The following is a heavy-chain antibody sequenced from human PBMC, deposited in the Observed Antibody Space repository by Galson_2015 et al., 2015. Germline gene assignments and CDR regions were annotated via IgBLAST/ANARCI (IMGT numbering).Heavy chain of an antibody. CDR2: IYSGGST. J-gene: IGHJ3*02. D-gene: IGHD2-15*01. CDR3: ARPRTQAASDAFDI. CDR1: GFTVSSNY. Sequence: SLRLSCAASGFTVSSNYMSWVRQAPGKGLEWVSVIYSGGSTYYADSVKGRFTISRDNSKNTLYLQMNSLRAEDTAVYYCARPRTQAASDAFDIWGQGTMVTVSS. V-gene: IGHV3-53*01.